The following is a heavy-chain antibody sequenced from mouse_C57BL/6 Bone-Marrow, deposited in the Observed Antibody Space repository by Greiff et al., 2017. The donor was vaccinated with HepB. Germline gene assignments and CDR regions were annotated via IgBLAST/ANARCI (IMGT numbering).Heavy chain of an antibody. CDR3: ARKRGYYGKNYFDS. CDR2: IYPGSGNT. Sequence: QVQLQQSGAELVRPGASVKLSCKASGYTFTDYYINWVKQRPGQGLEWIARIYPGSGNTYYNEKFKGKATLTAEKSSSTAYMQLSSLTSEDSAVYFCARKRGYYGKNYFDSRGQGTTLTVSS. CDR1: GYTFTDYY. J-gene: IGHJ2*01. D-gene: IGHD1-1*01. V-gene: IGHV1-76*01.